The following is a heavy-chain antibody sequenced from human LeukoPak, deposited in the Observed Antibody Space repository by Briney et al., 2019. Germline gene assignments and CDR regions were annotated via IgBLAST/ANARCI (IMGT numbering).Heavy chain of an antibody. J-gene: IGHJ4*02. D-gene: IGHD5-18*01. CDR1: GYTFTNYY. Sequence: ASVKVSCKASGYTFTNYYMHWVRQAPGQGLEWMGIINPSGGSTSYAQKLQGRVTMTRDTSTSTVYMELSSLRSEDTAVYYCARFSYGGGGYFDYWGRGTLVTVSS. CDR3: ARFSYGGGGYFDY. V-gene: IGHV1-46*04. CDR2: INPSGGST.